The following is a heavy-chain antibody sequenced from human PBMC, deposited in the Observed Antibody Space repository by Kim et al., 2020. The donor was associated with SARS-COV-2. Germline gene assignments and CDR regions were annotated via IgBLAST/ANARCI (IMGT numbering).Heavy chain of an antibody. D-gene: IGHD6-19*01. V-gene: IGHV4-39*07. J-gene: IGHJ4*02. CDR3: AVAVAGTEGVCDY. Sequence: YNPSLTSRVTISVDTAKHQFSLKLSSVTAADTAVYYCAVAVAGTEGVCDYLGQGTLVTVSS.